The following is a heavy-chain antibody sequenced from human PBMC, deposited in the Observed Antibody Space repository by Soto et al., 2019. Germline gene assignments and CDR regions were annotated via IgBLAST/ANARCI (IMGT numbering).Heavy chain of an antibody. V-gene: IGHV3-74*01. CDR2: INGDGSST. J-gene: IGHJ4*02. D-gene: IGHD3-3*01. CDR3: AKDRSTIFGVVTYYFDY. Sequence: SLRLSCAASGFTFSSYWMHWVRQAPGKGLVWVSRINGDGSSTSYADSVKGRFTISRDNSKNTLYLQMNSLRVEDTAVYYCAKDRSTIFGVVTYYFDYWGQGTLVTVSS. CDR1: GFTFSSYW.